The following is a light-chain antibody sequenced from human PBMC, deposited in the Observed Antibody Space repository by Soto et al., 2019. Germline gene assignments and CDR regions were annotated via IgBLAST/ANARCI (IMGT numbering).Light chain of an antibody. Sequence: QSALTQPASVSGSPGQSITISCTGTRSDVGSYNFVSWYRQYPGTAPQLILYEVTQRASGVPDRFSGSKSGNTASLTVSGLQAEDEADYYCSSYAGRNLLLFGAGTKVTVL. CDR2: EVT. CDR3: SSYAGRNLLL. CDR1: RSDVGSYNF. J-gene: IGLJ1*01. V-gene: IGLV2-8*01.